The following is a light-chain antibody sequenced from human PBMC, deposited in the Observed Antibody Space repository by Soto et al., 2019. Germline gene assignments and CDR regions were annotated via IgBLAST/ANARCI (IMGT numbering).Light chain of an antibody. V-gene: IGLV1-44*01. CDR1: SSNLGDNT. CDR3: AAWDASLDGYV. J-gene: IGLJ1*01. Sequence: QSVLTQPPSASVTPGQRVTISCSTSSSNLGDNTVNWYQQVPGTAPKLLIYSYDQRPSGVPDRFSGSKSGTSASLAISGLQSEDEADYYCAAWDASLDGYVFGTGTKLTVL. CDR2: SYD.